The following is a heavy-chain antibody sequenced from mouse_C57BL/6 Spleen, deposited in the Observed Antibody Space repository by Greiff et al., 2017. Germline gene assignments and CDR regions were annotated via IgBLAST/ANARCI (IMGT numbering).Heavy chain of an antibody. D-gene: IGHD1-1*01. Sequence: QVQLQQSGAELVRPGASVTLSCKASGYTFTDYEMHWVKQTPVHGLEWIGAIDPETGGTAYNQKFKGKAILTADKSSSTAYMELRSLTSEDSAVYYCTRHFTTVVATDYFDYWGQGTTLTVSS. V-gene: IGHV1-15*01. CDR2: IDPETGGT. CDR1: GYTFTDYE. CDR3: TRHFTTVVATDYFDY. J-gene: IGHJ2*01.